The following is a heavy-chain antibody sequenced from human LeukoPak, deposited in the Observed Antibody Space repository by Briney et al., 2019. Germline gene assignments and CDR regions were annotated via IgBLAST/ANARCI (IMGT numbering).Heavy chain of an antibody. J-gene: IGHJ4*02. CDR1: AFTFSSSW. V-gene: IGHV3-7*05. Sequence: GGSLSLSWLGSAFTFSSSWMNRVRQAPGQGLEWVANINEDGSKKSYVDSVKGRFTISRDNAKNSLFLQMSSLRAEDTALYYCDYRGEWGQGILVTVSS. D-gene: IGHD3-10*01. CDR3: DYRGE. CDR2: INEDGSKK.